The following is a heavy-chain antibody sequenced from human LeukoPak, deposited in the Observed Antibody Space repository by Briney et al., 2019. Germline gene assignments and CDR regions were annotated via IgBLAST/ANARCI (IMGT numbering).Heavy chain of an antibody. CDR1: GITFSSYA. CDR3: AARYYYDSSGSHSPY. D-gene: IGHD3-22*01. V-gene: IGHV3-23*01. CDR2: ISVSGSST. J-gene: IGHJ4*02. Sequence: GESLRLSCAASGITFSSYAMGWVRQAPGKGLEWVSAISVSGSSTDYADPVKGRFTISRDNSKSTLCLQMNSLRAEDTAVYYCAARYYYDSSGSHSPYWGQGTLVTVSS.